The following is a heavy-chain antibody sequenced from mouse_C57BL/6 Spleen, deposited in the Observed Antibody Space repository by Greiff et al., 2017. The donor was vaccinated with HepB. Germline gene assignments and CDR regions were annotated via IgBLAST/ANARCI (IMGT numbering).Heavy chain of an antibody. CDR1: GYTFTDYE. J-gene: IGHJ3*01. Sequence: VQLQQSGAELVRPGASVTLSCKASGYTFTDYEIHWVKQTPVHGLEWIGAIDPETGGTAYNQKFKGKAILTADKSSSTAYMELRSLTSEDSAVYYCTRYYGSSQAWFAYWGQGTLVTVSA. D-gene: IGHD1-1*01. V-gene: IGHV1-15*01. CDR2: IDPETGGT. CDR3: TRYYGSSQAWFAY.